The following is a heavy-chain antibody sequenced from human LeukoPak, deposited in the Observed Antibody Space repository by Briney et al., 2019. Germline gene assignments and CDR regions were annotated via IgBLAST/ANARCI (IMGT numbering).Heavy chain of an antibody. D-gene: IGHD2-21*02. J-gene: IGHJ3*02. CDR2: IYYSGST. CDR3: ARVVVTAIGTVNAFDI. CDR1: GGSISSGDYY. Sequence: SETLSLTCTVSGGSISSGDYYWSWVRQPPGKGLEWIGYIYYSGSTYYNPSLKSRVTISVDTSKNQFSLKLSSVTAADTAVYYCARVVVTAIGTVNAFDIWGQGTMVTVSS. V-gene: IGHV4-30-4*01.